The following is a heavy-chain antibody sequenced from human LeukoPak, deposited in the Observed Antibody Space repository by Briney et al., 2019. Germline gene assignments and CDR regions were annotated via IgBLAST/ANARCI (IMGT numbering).Heavy chain of an antibody. CDR1: GFTFSSYG. V-gene: IGHV3-30*18. Sequence: GGSLRLSYAASGFTFSSYGMHWVRQAPGKGLEWVAVISYDGSSKYYADSVKGRFTISRDNSKNTLYLQMNSLRAEDTAVYYCAKAPREFMTTVTTDSLYWGQGTLVTVSS. J-gene: IGHJ4*02. CDR2: ISYDGSSK. CDR3: AKAPREFMTTVTTDSLY. D-gene: IGHD4-17*01.